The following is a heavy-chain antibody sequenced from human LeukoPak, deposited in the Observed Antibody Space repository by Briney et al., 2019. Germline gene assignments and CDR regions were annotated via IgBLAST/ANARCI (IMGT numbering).Heavy chain of an antibody. CDR2: IYTSGST. Sequence: SETQSLTCTVSGGSISSYYWSWIRQPAGKGLEWIGRIYTSGSTNYSPSLKSRVTMSVDTSKNQFSLKLSSVAAADTAVYYCARAYYDFWSGHTDYYMDVWGKGTTVTVSS. CDR1: GGSISSYY. CDR3: ARAYYDFWSGHTDYYMDV. V-gene: IGHV4-4*07. J-gene: IGHJ6*03. D-gene: IGHD3-3*01.